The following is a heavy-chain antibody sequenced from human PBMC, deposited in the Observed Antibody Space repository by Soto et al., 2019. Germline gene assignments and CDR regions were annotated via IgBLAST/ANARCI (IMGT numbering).Heavy chain of an antibody. CDR3: ARAVHTMIQGVRFRVDQ. CDR2: INPKGGGT. Sequence: ASVKVSCKASGYTFTAYYIHWVRQAPGQGLEWMGWINPKGGGTKYAQKFEGRVTMTRDTSINTAYMELTRLTSDDTAVYYCARAVHTMIQGVRFRVDQWGQGTLVTVSS. CDR1: GYTFTAYY. J-gene: IGHJ4*02. V-gene: IGHV1-2*02. D-gene: IGHD3-10*01.